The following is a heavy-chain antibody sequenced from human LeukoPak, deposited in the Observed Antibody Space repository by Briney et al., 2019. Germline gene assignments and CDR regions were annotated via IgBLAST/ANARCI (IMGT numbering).Heavy chain of an antibody. Sequence: GGSLRLSCAASGFTFSSYAMTWVRQGPGKGLEWGSAISGGGSSAYYADSVKGRFITSRDNSKTTLYLQMSNLRADDTAVYFCAKNRGTGLAFYDYWGQGTQVTVSS. V-gene: IGHV3-23*01. CDR3: AKNRGTGLAFYDY. CDR1: GFTFSSYA. D-gene: IGHD3-10*01. J-gene: IGHJ4*02. CDR2: ISGGGSSA.